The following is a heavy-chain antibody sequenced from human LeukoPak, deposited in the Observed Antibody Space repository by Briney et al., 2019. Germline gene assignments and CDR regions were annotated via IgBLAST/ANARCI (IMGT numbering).Heavy chain of an antibody. Sequence: GGSLRLSCVASGFTFSSYAMHWVRQAPGKGLEWVAVISYDGSNKYYADSVKGRFTISRDNSKNTLYLQMNSLRAEDTAVYYCAREVAALDYWGQGTLVTVSS. V-gene: IGHV3-30-3*01. D-gene: IGHD2-15*01. CDR2: ISYDGSNK. CDR3: AREVAALDY. J-gene: IGHJ4*02. CDR1: GFTFSSYA.